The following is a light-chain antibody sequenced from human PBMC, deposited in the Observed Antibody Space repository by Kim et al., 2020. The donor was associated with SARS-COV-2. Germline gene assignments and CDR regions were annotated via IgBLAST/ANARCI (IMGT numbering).Light chain of an antibody. V-gene: IGKV1-17*01. CDR2: GAS. J-gene: IGKJ4*01. CDR1: QDIRND. CDR3: QQANKFPLT. Sequence: ASVGDRVTITCRSSQDIRNDFGWYQQNPGGAPKRLIYGASSLQSGVPSRFSGSGSGTEFTLTISSLQPEDFATYYCQQANKFPLTFGGGTKVDIK.